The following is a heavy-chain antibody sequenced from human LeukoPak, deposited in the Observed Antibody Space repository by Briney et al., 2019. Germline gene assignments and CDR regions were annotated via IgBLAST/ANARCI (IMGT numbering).Heavy chain of an antibody. CDR2: IYSGDNT. CDR3: ARGKGSSSPSYFDS. CDR1: GFTISSNY. V-gene: IGHV3-66*01. D-gene: IGHD6-6*01. J-gene: IGHJ4*02. Sequence: PGGSLRLSWAAAGFTISSNYMSWVRQAPGKGLEWVSIIYSGDNTYYADSVKGRFTISRDNSKNTLYLQMNSLRAEDTAVYYCARGKGSSSPSYFDSWGQGTLVTVSS.